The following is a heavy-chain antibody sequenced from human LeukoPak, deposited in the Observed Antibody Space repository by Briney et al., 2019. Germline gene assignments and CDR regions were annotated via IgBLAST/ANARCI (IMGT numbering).Heavy chain of an antibody. CDR2: ISAYNGNT. CDR3: ARDTKRSRARRENLGIDP. V-gene: IGHV1-18*01. CDR1: GYTFTSYG. J-gene: IGHJ5*02. D-gene: IGHD3-16*01. Sequence: GASVKVSCKASGYTFTSYGIIWVRQAPGQGLEWMGWISAYNGNTNYAQKLQGRVTMTTDTSTSTAYMELRSLRSDDTAVYYCARDTKRSRARRENLGIDPWGQGTLVTVSS.